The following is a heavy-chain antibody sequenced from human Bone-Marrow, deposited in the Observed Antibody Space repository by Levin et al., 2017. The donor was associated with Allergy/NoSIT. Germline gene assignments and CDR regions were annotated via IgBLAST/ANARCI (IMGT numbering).Heavy chain of an antibody. CDR2: ISGSGERT. CDR1: GLTFHTYA. CDR3: ANPYYYDTSGYYYPNWLDP. D-gene: IGHD3-22*01. J-gene: IGHJ5*02. V-gene: IGHV3-23*01. Sequence: GGSLRLSCAASGLTFHTYAMTWVRQAPGKGLEWVSSISGSGERTYYADSVKGRFTISRDNSKKTLYLQMNSLRAGDTAVYYCANPYYYDTSGYYYPNWLDPWGQGALVTVSS.